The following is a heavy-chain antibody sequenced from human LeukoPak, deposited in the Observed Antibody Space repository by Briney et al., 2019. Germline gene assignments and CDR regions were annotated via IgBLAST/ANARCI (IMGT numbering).Heavy chain of an antibody. CDR3: ARRGNYFDY. CDR2: IHHGGNT. Sequence: PSETLSLTCAVSGGSISSNNWWSWVRQPPGKGLEWIGEIHHGGNTNYNPSLKSRVTISVDKSKNQFSLRLSSVTAADTAVYYCARRGNYFDYWGQGTLVTVSS. J-gene: IGHJ4*02. V-gene: IGHV4-4*02. CDR1: GGSISSNNW.